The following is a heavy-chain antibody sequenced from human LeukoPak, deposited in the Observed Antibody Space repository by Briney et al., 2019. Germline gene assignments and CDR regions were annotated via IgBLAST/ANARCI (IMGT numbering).Heavy chain of an antibody. J-gene: IGHJ4*02. CDR2: ISYDESDK. CDR3: ARDYGGKYCSSTSCYGFDY. CDR1: GFTFSSRA. D-gene: IGHD2-2*01. V-gene: IGHV3-30-3*01. Sequence: GGSPRLSCAASGFTFSSRAMHWVRQAPGKGPEWVAVISYDESDKYYADSVKGRFTISRDNSKNTLYLQMNSLRAEDTAVYYCARDYGGKYCSSTSCYGFDYWGQGTLVTVSS.